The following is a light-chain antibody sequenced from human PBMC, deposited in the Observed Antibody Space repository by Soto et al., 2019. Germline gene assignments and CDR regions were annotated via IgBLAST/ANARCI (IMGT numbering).Light chain of an antibody. V-gene: IGLV2-23*02. CDR2: EVN. J-gene: IGLJ2*01. CDR3: CSYAGTRVVV. CDR1: SSDVGSYNL. Sequence: QSALTQPASVSGSPGQSITISCTGNSSDVGSYNLVSWYQQHPGKAPKLMIYEVNKRPSGVSNRFSGSKSGNTASLTVSGLQAEDEADYYCCSYAGTRVVVFGGGTKVTVL.